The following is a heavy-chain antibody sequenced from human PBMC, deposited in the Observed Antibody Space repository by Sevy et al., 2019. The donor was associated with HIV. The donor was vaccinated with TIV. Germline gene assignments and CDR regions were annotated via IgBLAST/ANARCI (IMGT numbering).Heavy chain of an antibody. D-gene: IGHD3-16*02. CDR3: ARPYRY. V-gene: IGHV4-34*01. J-gene: IGHJ4*02. CDR1: NGSFSDYY. CDR2: NNQRGST. Sequence: SETLSLTCGVYNGSFSDYYWSWFRQPPGKGREWIGENNQRGSTTYNPSLKSRVTISIDPSKNQFSLKLNSVTAADTAVYYCARPYRYWGQGSLVTVSS.